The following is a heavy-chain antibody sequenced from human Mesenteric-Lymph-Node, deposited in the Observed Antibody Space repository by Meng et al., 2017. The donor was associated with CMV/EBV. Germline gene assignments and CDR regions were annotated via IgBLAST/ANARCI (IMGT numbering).Heavy chain of an antibody. CDR3: SRDRYSGYDRGGYSDY. CDR2: ILYDGTDK. CDR1: GCIFSRYG. J-gene: IGHJ4*02. D-gene: IGHD5-12*01. V-gene: IGHV3-33*01. Sequence: GCIFSRYGMHWLRQAPGKGLEWVAIILYDGTDKYYAAFVKGRFTISRDNSKNTLYLQMNSLRAEDTAVYYCSRDRYSGYDRGGYSDYWGQGTLVTVSS.